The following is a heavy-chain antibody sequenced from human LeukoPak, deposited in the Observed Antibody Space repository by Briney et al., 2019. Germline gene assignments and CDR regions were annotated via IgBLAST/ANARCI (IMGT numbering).Heavy chain of an antibody. D-gene: IGHD2-15*01. CDR1: GGTFSSYA. CDR2: IIPILGIA. J-gene: IGHJ4*02. V-gene: IGHV1-69*04. CDR3: AREGYCSGGSCYESQIDY. Sequence: SVKVSCKASGGTFSSYAISWVRQAPGQGLEWMGRIIPILGIANYAQKFQGRVTITADKSTSTAYMELSSLRSEDTAVYYCAREGYCSGGSCYESQIDYWGQGTLVTVSS.